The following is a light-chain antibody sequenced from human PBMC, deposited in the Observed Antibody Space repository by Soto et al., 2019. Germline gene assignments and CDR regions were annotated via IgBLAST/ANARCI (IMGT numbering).Light chain of an antibody. CDR1: NIGTKS. V-gene: IGLV3-21*02. CDR3: QLWDSRTDHWV. J-gene: IGLJ3*02. Sequence: SYELTQPPSVSVAPGQTAKMPCGGNNIGTKSVHWYQQKPGQAPVLVVYAHSDRPSGIPERFSGSVSGNTSTLTIISVEAGDEADYYCQLWDSRTDHWVFGGGT. CDR2: AHS.